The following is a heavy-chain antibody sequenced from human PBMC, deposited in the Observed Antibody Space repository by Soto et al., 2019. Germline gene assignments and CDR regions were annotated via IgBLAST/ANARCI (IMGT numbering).Heavy chain of an antibody. J-gene: IGHJ5*02. CDR1: GFTFSIYS. CDR2: ISGGSSTV. Sequence: VQVVESGGGLVQPGGSLRLSCAASGFTFSIYSMNWVRQAPGKGLEWVSYISGGSSTVYYADSVRGRFTISRDNAKKSLYLQMNSLRAEDTAVYYCARGESSMVRGVDWFDPWGQGTLVTVSS. D-gene: IGHD3-10*01. CDR3: ARGESSMVRGVDWFDP. V-gene: IGHV3-48*01.